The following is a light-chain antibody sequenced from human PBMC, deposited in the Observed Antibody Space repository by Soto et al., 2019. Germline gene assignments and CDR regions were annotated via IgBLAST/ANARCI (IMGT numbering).Light chain of an antibody. Sequence: EIVLTQSPGTRSWSRGEIGTGSVRARQSVSSSYLAWYQQKPGQPPRLLIYDAFNRAAGIPDRFSGSGSGTDFTLTISRLEPEDFAVYYCQQYGTSPPTFGQGTKVDIK. CDR2: DAF. CDR1: QSVSSSY. J-gene: IGKJ1*01. V-gene: IGKV3-20*01. CDR3: QQYGTSPPT.